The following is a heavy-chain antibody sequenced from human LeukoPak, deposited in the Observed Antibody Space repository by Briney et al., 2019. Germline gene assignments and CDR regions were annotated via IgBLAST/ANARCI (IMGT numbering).Heavy chain of an antibody. V-gene: IGHV5-51*01. J-gene: IGHJ5*02. CDR1: GSRFTSYW. D-gene: IGHD3-10*01. CDR2: IYPGDSDT. Sequence: GASLKISCKGSGSRFTSYWIGWVRQMPGKGLEWMGIIYPGDSDTRHSPSFQGQVTISADKSISTAYLQWSSLKASDTAMYYCARPFGELNWFDPWGQGTLVTVSS. CDR3: ARPFGELNWFDP.